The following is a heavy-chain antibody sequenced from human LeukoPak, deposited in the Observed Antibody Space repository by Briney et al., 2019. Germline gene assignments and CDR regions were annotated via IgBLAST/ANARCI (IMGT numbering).Heavy chain of an antibody. D-gene: IGHD5-12*01. V-gene: IGHV4-59*08. Sequence: SENVSLTCTVSGGSISGYYWSWIRQPPGKGLEWIGYIYYSGSTNYNPSLKSRVTISVDTSKNQFSLKLSSVTAADTAVYYCARGDGYNLNFDYWGQGTLVTVSS. CDR2: IYYSGST. CDR1: GGSISGYY. CDR3: ARGDGYNLNFDY. J-gene: IGHJ4*02.